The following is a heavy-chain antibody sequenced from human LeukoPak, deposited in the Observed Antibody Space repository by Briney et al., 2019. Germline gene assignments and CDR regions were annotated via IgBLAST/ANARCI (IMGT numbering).Heavy chain of an antibody. CDR2: INPSDGTT. V-gene: IGHV1-46*01. CDR3: ARHSLPGTTPFDY. D-gene: IGHD1-1*01. Sequence: ASVKASCKASGYTFINYYIHWVRQAPGQGLEWVGIINPSDGTTTYAQKFQGRVSMTRDTSTSTVYMELSSLESDDTALYSCARHSLPGTTPFDYWGQGALVTVSS. CDR1: GYTFINYY. J-gene: IGHJ4*02.